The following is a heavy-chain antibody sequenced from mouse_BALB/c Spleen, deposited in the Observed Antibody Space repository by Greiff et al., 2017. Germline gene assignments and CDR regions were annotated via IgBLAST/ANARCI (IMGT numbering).Heavy chain of an antibody. Sequence: EVQLQQSGPSLVKPSQTLSLTCSVTGDSITSGYWNWIRKFPGNKLEYMGYISYSGSTYYNPSLKSRISITRDTSKNQYYLQLNSVTTEDTATYYCARRDYYGNYAWFAYWGQGTLVTVSA. J-gene: IGHJ3*01. CDR1: GDSITSGY. CDR3: ARRDYYGNYAWFAY. CDR2: ISYSGST. V-gene: IGHV3-8*02. D-gene: IGHD2-1*01.